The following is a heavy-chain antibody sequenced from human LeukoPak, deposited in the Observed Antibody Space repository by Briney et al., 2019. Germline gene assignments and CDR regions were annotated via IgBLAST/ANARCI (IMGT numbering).Heavy chain of an antibody. V-gene: IGHV3-30*04. CDR3: ARDNHYSFRFGY. CDR1: GFTFSSYA. Sequence: PGRSLRLSCAASGFTFSSYAMHWVRQAPGKGLEWVAVISFDGSNKYYADSVKGRFTISRDNAKNSLYLQMNSLRAEDTAVYYCARDNHYSFRFGYWGQGTLVTVSS. J-gene: IGHJ4*02. CDR2: ISFDGSNK. D-gene: IGHD2-21*01.